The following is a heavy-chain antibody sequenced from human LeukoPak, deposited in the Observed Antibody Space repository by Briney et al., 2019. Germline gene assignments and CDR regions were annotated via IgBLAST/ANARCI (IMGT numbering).Heavy chain of an antibody. J-gene: IGHJ2*01. V-gene: IGHV4-30-2*01. Sequence: PSETLSLTCTVSGGSISSGGYYWSWIRQPPGKGLEWIGYIYHSGSTYYNPSLKSRVTISVDTSKNQFSLKLSSVTAADTAVYYCARDFYDSSGYYYYWYFDLWGRGTLVTVSS. CDR3: ARDFYDSSGYYYYWYFDL. CDR2: IYHSGST. CDR1: GGSISSGGYY. D-gene: IGHD3-22*01.